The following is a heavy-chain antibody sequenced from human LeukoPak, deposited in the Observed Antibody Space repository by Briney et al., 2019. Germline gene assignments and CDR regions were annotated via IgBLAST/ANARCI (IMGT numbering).Heavy chain of an antibody. CDR3: AKGGEWELPPDY. Sequence: PGGSLRLSCAASGFTFRTYGMSWVRQAPGKGLEWVSAITSGGTTYYADSVKGRFTISRDNSKNTLYLQMNSLRAEDTAVYYCAKGGEWELPPDYWGQGTLVTVSS. CDR1: GFTFRTYG. J-gene: IGHJ4*02. V-gene: IGHV3-23*01. CDR2: ITSGGTT. D-gene: IGHD1-26*01.